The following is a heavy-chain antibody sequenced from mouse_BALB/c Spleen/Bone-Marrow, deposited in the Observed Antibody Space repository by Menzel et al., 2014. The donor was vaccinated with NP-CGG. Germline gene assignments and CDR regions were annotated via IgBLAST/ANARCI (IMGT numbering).Heavy chain of an antibody. CDR2: ISSGGHDT. CDR1: GFIFSSYS. J-gene: IGHJ2*01. Sequence: VQLKQSGGGSVKPGGSLKLSCAASGFIFSSYSMSWVRQTPEKRLEWVATISSGGHDTYYPDSVKGRFTISRDNAKNTLYLQMSSLKSEDTAMYYCSKDGGYDYSYYFDYWGQGTTLTVSS. CDR3: SKDGGYDYSYYFDY. D-gene: IGHD2-4*01. V-gene: IGHV5-6-4*01.